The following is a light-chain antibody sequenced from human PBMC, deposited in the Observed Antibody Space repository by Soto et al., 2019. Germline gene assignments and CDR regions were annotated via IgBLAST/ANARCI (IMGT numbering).Light chain of an antibody. CDR2: AAS. J-gene: IGKJ5*01. V-gene: IGKV1-39*01. CDR3: QQSYSTPIT. CDR1: QSISFY. Sequence: DIQMTQSPSSLSASVGDRVTITCRASQSISFYFNWYQQKPGNAPKVLIYAASNLQTGVPSRFSGSGSGTDFTLTIKSLQPEDFATYSCQQSYSTPITFGQGTRLEI.